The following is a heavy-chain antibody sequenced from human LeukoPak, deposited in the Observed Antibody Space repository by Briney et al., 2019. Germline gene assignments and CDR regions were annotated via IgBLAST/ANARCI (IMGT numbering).Heavy chain of an antibody. CDR3: ATIGDRRSGELYRIES. D-gene: IGHD1-26*01. CDR2: VSYDGSNK. J-gene: IGHJ4*02. Sequence: GRSLRLSCAASGFTFSNYAMHRVRQAPGKGLEWVAVVSYDGSNKYYADSVKGRFTISRDNSKNTLYLQMNSLRAEDAAVYYCATIGDRRSGELYRIESWGQGTLVTVSS. V-gene: IGHV3-30-3*01. CDR1: GFTFSNYA.